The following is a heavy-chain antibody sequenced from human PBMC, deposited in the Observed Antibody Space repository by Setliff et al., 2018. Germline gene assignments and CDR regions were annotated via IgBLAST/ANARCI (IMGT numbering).Heavy chain of an antibody. D-gene: IGHD3-10*01. Sequence: GGSLRLSCAASGFTFSASPMSWVRQAPGKGLEWVSTFSGSGVDTYYADSVKGRFTISRDYSKNTLFLQRNSLRAEDTAVYYCAKDLAHYYGSGSSPIDYWGQGTLVTVS. CDR2: FSGSGVDT. V-gene: IGHV3-23*01. CDR1: GFTFSASP. CDR3: AKDLAHYYGSGSSPIDY. J-gene: IGHJ4*02.